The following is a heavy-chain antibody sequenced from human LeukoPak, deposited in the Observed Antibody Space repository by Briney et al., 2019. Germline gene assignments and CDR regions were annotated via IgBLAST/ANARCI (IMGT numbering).Heavy chain of an antibody. CDR1: GYTFTSYG. J-gene: IGHJ4*02. D-gene: IGHD3-22*01. CDR2: ISVYNGNT. Sequence: ASVKVSCKASGYTFTSYGISWVRQAPGQGLEWMGWISVYNGNTNYAQKLQGRVTMTTDTSTSTAYMELSSLRSEDTAVYYCAIDSSGYLTFDYWGQGTLVTVSS. CDR3: AIDSSGYLTFDY. V-gene: IGHV1-18*01.